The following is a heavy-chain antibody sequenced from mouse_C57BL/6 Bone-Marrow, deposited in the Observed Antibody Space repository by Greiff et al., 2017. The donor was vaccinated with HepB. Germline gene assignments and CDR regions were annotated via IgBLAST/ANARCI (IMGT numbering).Heavy chain of an antibody. CDR1: GFTFSDYY. V-gene: IGHV5-12*01. D-gene: IGHD1-1*01. CDR2: ISNGGGSI. CDR3: ARLDYYGSSHWYFDV. J-gene: IGHJ1*03. Sequence: EVKLMESGGGLVQPGGSLKLSCAASGFTFSDYYMYWVRQTPEKRLEWVAYISNGGGSIYYPDTVKGRFTISRDNAKNTLYLQMSRLKSEDTAMYYCARLDYYGSSHWYFDVWGTGTTVTVSS.